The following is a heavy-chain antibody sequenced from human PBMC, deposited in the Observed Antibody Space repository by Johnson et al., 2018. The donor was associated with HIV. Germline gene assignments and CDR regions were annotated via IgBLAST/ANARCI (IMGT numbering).Heavy chain of an antibody. Sequence: QVQLVESGGGVVQPGGSLRLSCAASGFIFSSYGMHWVRQAPGKGLEWVAFIWYDGSRKYYPDSVKGRFTISRVNSKNMLYLQMNSLRVEDTAVYYCVKEASRGTVTQAPDAFDIWGQWTVVTVSS. D-gene: IGHD4-17*01. CDR1: GFIFSSYG. CDR2: IWYDGSRK. J-gene: IGHJ3*02. CDR3: VKEASRGTVTQAPDAFDI. V-gene: IGHV3-30*02.